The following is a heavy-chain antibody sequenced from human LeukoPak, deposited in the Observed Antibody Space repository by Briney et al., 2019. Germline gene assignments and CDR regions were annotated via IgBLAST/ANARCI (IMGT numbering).Heavy chain of an antibody. CDR1: GFTVSSNY. CDR3: ARANYDFWSGYYGSYYFDY. CDR2: IHSGGST. J-gene: IGHJ4*02. Sequence: GGSLRLSCAASGFTVSSNYMSWVRQAPGKGLEWVSVIHSGGSTYYADSVKGRFTISRDNSKNTLYLQMNSLRAEDTAVYYCARANYDFWSGYYGSYYFDYWGQGTLVTVSS. D-gene: IGHD3-3*01. V-gene: IGHV3-66*01.